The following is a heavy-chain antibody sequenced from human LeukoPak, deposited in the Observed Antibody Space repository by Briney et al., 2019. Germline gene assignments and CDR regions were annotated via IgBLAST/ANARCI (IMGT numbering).Heavy chain of an antibody. V-gene: IGHV1-2*02. J-gene: IGHJ5*02. CDR2: INPNSGGT. CDR1: GYMFTGYY. Sequence: ASVKASCKAAGYMFTGYYIHWVRQPPRQGLEWMGWINPNSGGTNYAQKFQGRVTMPRDTPISTAYMELSRLRSDDTAVYYCATHDYGGNGLEPWGQGNLVTVSS. CDR3: ATHDYGGNGLEP. D-gene: IGHD4-23*01.